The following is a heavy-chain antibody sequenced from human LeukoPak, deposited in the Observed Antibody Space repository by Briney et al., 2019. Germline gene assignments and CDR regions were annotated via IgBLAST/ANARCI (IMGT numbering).Heavy chain of an antibody. Sequence: GGSLRLSCAASGFTSSSHRMNWVRQAPGKGLEWVSSISSSSSYIYYADSLKGRFTISRDNAKNSLYLQMNSLRVEDTAVYYCARVYYDSGSYPMDVWGQGTTVTVSS. CDR1: GFTSSSHR. V-gene: IGHV3-21*01. CDR2: ISSSSSYI. CDR3: ARVYYDSGSYPMDV. D-gene: IGHD3-10*01. J-gene: IGHJ6*02.